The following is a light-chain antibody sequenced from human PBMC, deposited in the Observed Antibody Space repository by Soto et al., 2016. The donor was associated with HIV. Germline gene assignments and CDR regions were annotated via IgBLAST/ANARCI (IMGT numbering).Light chain of an antibody. CDR2: GAS. CDR3: QQSYSIPPVT. CDR1: QGITRS. J-gene: IGKJ1*01. V-gene: IGKV1-12*01. Sequence: DIQMTQSPSSVSASVGDRVTITCRASQGITRSLAWYQQKPGKAPKLLIYGASNLQSGVPSRFSGSGSGTDFTLSISSLQPEDFATYYCQQSYSIPPVTFGQGTKVEIK.